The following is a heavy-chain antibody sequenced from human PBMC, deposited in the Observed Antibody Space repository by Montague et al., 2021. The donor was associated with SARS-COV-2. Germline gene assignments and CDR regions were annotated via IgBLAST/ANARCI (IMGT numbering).Heavy chain of an antibody. D-gene: IGHD2-21*02. Sequence: SETLSLTCAVYGGSFSGYYWSWIRQPPGKGLEWIGEINHSGSTNYNPSLKSRVTISVDTSKNQFSLKLSSVTAADTAVYYCARGSWHIVVVTAIRDGYYGMDVWGQGTTVTVCS. V-gene: IGHV4-34*01. CDR3: ARGSWHIVVVTAIRDGYYGMDV. CDR2: INHSGST. CDR1: GGSFSGYY. J-gene: IGHJ6*02.